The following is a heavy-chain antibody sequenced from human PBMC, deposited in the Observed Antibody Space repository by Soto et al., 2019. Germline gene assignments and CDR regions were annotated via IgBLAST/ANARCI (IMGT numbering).Heavy chain of an antibody. CDR2: ISAYNGNT. V-gene: IGHV1-18*01. CDR3: ASSLLVGYGLEGESD. D-gene: IGHD5-18*01. J-gene: IGHJ4*02. CDR1: GYTFTSYG. Sequence: QVQLVQSGAEVKKPGASVKVSCKASGYTFTSYGISWVRQAPGQVLEWMGWISAYNGNTNYAQKLQGRVTMTTDTSTSTAYMELRRLRSDDTAVYYCASSLLVGYGLEGESDWGQGTLVTVSS.